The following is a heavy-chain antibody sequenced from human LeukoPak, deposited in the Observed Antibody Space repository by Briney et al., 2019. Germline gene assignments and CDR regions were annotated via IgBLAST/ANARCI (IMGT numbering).Heavy chain of an antibody. CDR1: GGSFSGHY. D-gene: IGHD3-10*01. Sequence: SETLSLTCAVYGGSFSGHYWSWIRQSPGKGLEWIGEIDHSGSTKYNPSLKSRVTISVDTSKNQFSLNLYFVTAADTAVYYCARQGLGVSAGVADSWGQGTLVTVSS. CDR2: IDHSGST. V-gene: IGHV4-34*01. CDR3: ARQGLGVSAGVADS. J-gene: IGHJ4*02.